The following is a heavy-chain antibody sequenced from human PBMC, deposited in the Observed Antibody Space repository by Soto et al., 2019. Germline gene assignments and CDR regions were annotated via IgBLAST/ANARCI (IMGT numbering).Heavy chain of an antibody. CDR1: GGTISIYA. J-gene: IGHJ5*02. V-gene: IGHV1-3*01. CDR2: INAGNGNT. D-gene: IGHD5-18*01. Sequence: ASVKVSCQASGGTISIYAISWVRQAPGQGLEWMGWINAGNGNTKYSQKFQGRVTITRDASASTAYMELSSLRSEDTAVYYCARESLVDTAMDVGTWFDPWGQGTLVTVSS. CDR3: ARESLVDTAMDVGTWFDP.